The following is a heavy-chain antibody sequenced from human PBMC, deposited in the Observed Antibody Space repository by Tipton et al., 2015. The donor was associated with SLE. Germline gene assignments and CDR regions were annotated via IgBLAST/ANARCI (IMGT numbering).Heavy chain of an antibody. CDR3: AREDIVVVPVYYYYGMDV. V-gene: IGHV4-59*12. D-gene: IGHD2-2*01. Sequence: TLSLTCTVSGGSISSYYWSWIRQPPGKGLEWIGYIYYSGSTNYNPSLKSRVTISVDTSKNQFSLKLSSVTAADTAVYYCAREDIVVVPVYYYYGMDVWGQGTTVTVSS. CDR1: GGSISSYY. CDR2: IYYSGST. J-gene: IGHJ6*02.